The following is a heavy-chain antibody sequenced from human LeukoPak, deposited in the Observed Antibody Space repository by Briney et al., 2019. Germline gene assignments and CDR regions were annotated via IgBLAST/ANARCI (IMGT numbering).Heavy chain of an antibody. CDR1: GFTFSSYE. Sequence: GGSLRLSCAASGFTFSSYEMNWVRQAPGKGLEWVSVISGNGGSTDYADAVKGRFTSSRDNSKNTLFLQMNTLRAEDTAVYYCTKSVAGRLDYWGQGTLVTVSS. CDR2: ISGNGGST. V-gene: IGHV3-23*01. J-gene: IGHJ4*02. D-gene: IGHD2-15*01. CDR3: TKSVAGRLDY.